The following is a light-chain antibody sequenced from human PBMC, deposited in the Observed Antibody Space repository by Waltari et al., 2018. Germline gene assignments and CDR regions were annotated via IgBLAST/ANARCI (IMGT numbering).Light chain of an antibody. V-gene: IGKV3-20*01. Sequence: EIVLTQSPGTLSLSVGERATVSCRASESVSRALAWYRQKPGQAPRLLIYGAATRATGSPDRFSGSGSGTDLSLTISRLEPDDFAVYYCQHYLRLPVTFGQGTTVEI. J-gene: IGKJ1*01. CDR3: QHYLRLPVT. CDR2: GAA. CDR1: ESVSRA.